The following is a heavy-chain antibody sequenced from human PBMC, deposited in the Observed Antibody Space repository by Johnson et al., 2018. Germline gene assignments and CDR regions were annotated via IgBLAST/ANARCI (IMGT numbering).Heavy chain of an antibody. D-gene: IGHD1-26*01. Sequence: QVQLVESGGGVVQPGRSLRLSCAASGFTFSSYGMHWVRQAPGKGLEWVAVISYDGSNKYFADSVKGRFTISRDNAKNTLYLQMNSLRAEDTAVYYCARESSYSDAFDIWGQGTMVTVSS. J-gene: IGHJ3*02. CDR3: ARESSYSDAFDI. V-gene: IGHV3-30*03. CDR1: GFTFSSYG. CDR2: ISYDGSNK.